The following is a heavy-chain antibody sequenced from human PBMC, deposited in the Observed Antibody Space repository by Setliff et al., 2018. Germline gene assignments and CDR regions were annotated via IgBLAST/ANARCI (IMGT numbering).Heavy chain of an antibody. CDR1: GGSISSDY. Sequence: PSETLSLTCNVSGGSISSDYWSWIRQPPGKALEWIGYFYHSASSNYNPSLKGRVTMSADTSKNQLYLSLTSVTAADTAVYYCARHKVIKKEFIRLTWFDPWGQGTPVTVSS. V-gene: IGHV4-59*08. J-gene: IGHJ5*02. CDR3: ARHKVIKKEFIRLTWFDP. D-gene: IGHD3-10*01. CDR2: FYHSASS.